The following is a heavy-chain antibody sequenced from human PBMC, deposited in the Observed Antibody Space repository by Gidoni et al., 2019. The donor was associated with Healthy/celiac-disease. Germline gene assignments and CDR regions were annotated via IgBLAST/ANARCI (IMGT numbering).Heavy chain of an antibody. J-gene: IGHJ4*02. CDR3: ARGMRIGRREAIGY. V-gene: IGHV4-34*01. CDR2: INHSGST. D-gene: IGHD2-15*01. CDR1: GGSFSGYY. Sequence: QVQLQQWGAGLLKPSETLSLTCAVYGGSFSGYYWSWIRQPPGKGLEWIGEINHSGSTNYNPSLKSRVTISVDTSKNQFSLKLSSVTAADTAVYYCARGMRIGRREAIGYWGQGTLVTVSS.